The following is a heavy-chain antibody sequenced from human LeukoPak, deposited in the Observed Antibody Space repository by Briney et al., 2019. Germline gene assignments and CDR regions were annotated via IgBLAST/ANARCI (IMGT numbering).Heavy chain of an antibody. D-gene: IGHD3-3*01. CDR1: GGSISSSSYY. CDR2: IYYSGST. V-gene: IGHV4-39*07. Sequence: PSETLSLTCTVSGGSISSSSYYWGWIRQPPGKGLEWIGSIYYSGSTYYNPSLKSRVTISVDTSKNQFSLKLSSVTAADTAVYYCASFTYYDFWSGYYTESDAFDIWGQGTMVTVSS. J-gene: IGHJ3*02. CDR3: ASFTYYDFWSGYYTESDAFDI.